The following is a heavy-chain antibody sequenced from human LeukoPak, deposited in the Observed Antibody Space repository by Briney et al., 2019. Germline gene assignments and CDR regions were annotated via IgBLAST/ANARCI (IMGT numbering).Heavy chain of an antibody. CDR1: GFTFDDYA. Sequence: GGSLRLSCAASGFTFDDYAMHWVRQAPGKGLEWVSLISGDGTTPYYADSVKGRFTISRDNSKNSLHLQMNSLRTEDTAFYYCVKVLRRGYTYNYYFDLWGQGALVTVSS. J-gene: IGHJ4*02. CDR2: ISGDGTTP. D-gene: IGHD5-18*01. V-gene: IGHV3-43*02. CDR3: VKVLRRGYTYNYYFDL.